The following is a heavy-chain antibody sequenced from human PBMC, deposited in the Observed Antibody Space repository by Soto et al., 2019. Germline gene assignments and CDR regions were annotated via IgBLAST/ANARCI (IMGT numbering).Heavy chain of an antibody. D-gene: IGHD3-3*01. CDR2: MNPNSGNT. V-gene: IGHV1-8*01. CDR1: GYTFTSYD. J-gene: IGHJ3*02. Sequence: ASVKVSCKASGYTFTSYDINWVRQATGQGLEWMGWMNPNSGNTGYAQKFQGRVTMTRNTSISTAYMELSSLRSEDTAVYYCARGLALVGYDFWSGYYTSGAFDIWG. CDR3: ARGLALVGYDFWSGYYTSGAFDI.